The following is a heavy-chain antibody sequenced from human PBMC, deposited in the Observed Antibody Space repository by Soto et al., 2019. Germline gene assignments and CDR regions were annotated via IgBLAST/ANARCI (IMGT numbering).Heavy chain of an antibody. CDR2: IYYSGST. D-gene: IGHD6-13*01. Sequence: QLQLQESGPGLVKPSETLSLTCTVSGGSISSSSYYWGWIRQPPGKGLEWIGSIYYSGSTYYNPSLKSRVTIYVDTSKNQFSLKLSSVTAADTAVYYCARYSSSWYNWFDPWGQGTLVTVSS. CDR3: ARYSSSWYNWFDP. J-gene: IGHJ5*02. V-gene: IGHV4-39*01. CDR1: GGSISSSSYY.